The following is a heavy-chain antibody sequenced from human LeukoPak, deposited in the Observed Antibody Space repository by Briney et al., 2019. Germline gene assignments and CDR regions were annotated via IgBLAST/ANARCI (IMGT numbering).Heavy chain of an antibody. J-gene: IGHJ5*02. CDR1: GYTFTSYY. CDR3: ARSLSQYWFDP. V-gene: IGHV1-46*01. Sequence: ASVKVSCKASGYTFTSYYMHWVRQAPGQGLEWMGIINPSGGSTSYAQKFQGRVTMTRDMSTSTAYMELSSLTFEDTAVYYCARSLSQYWFDPWGQGTLVTVSS. CDR2: INPSGGST. D-gene: IGHD1-26*01.